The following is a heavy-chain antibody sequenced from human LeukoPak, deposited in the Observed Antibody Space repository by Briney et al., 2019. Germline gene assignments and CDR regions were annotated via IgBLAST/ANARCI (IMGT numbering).Heavy chain of an antibody. V-gene: IGHV4-34*01. CDR2: INHSGST. Sequence: RPSETLSLTCAVYGGSFSGYYWSWIRQPPGKGLEWIGEINHSGSTNYNPSLKSRVTISVDTSKNQFSLKLSSVTGADTAVYYCARTYSSGWFKNNWFDPWGQGTLVTVSS. J-gene: IGHJ5*02. D-gene: IGHD6-19*01. CDR3: ARTYSSGWFKNNWFDP. CDR1: GGSFSGYY.